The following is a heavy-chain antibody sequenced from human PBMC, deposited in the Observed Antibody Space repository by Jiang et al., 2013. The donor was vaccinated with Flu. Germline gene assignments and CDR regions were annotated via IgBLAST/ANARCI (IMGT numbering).Heavy chain of an antibody. V-gene: IGHV6-1*01. J-gene: IGHJ4*02. Sequence: LVKPSQTLSLTCAISGDSVSSNSAAWNWIRQSPSRGLEWLGRTYYRSKWYNDYAVSVKSRITINPDTSKNQFSLQLNSVTPEDTAVYYCARGSTAPYSSGWYVPDYWGQGTLVTVSS. CDR1: GDSVSSNSAA. D-gene: IGHD6-19*01. CDR2: TYYRSKWYN. CDR3: ARGSTAPYSSGWYVPDY.